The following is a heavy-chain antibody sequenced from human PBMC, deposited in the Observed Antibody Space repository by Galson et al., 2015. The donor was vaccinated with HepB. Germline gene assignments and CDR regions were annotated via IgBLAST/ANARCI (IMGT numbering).Heavy chain of an antibody. CDR3: ARSGYYYDSSGYYHDDAFDI. V-gene: IGHV5-51*01. CDR1: GYSFTSYW. CDR2: IYPGDSDT. D-gene: IGHD3-22*01. J-gene: IGHJ3*02. Sequence: QSGAEVKKPGESLKISCKGSGYSFTSYWIGWVRQMPGKGLEWMGIIYPGDSDTRYSPSFQGQVTISADKSISTAYLQWSSLKASDTAMYYCARSGYYYDSSGYYHDDAFDIWGQGTMVTVSS.